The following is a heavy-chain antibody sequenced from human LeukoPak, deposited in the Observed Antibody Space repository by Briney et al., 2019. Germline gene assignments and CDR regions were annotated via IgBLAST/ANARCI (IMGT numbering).Heavy chain of an antibody. D-gene: IGHD6-13*01. CDR1: GFTFSSYS. V-gene: IGHV3-48*04. J-gene: IGHJ4*02. CDR3: AKDRGYSSLILYYFDY. CDR2: ISSSSSTI. Sequence: GGSLRLSCAASGFTFSSYSMNWVRQAPGKGLEWVSYISSSSSTIYYADSVKGRFTISRDNAKNSLYLQMNSLRAEDTAVYYCAKDRGYSSLILYYFDYWGQGTLVTVSS.